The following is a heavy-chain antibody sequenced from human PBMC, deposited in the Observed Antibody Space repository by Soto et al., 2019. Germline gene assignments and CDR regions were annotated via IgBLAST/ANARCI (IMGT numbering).Heavy chain of an antibody. CDR3: ARDLGYYDTSGYFDY. D-gene: IGHD3-22*01. J-gene: IGHJ4*02. Sequence: GGSLRLSCAASGFAFSDHYMSWIRQSPGKGLEWVSYISSSGDIIYYADSVKGRFTISRDNAKNSLYLQMNSLRAEDTAVYYCARDLGYYDTSGYFDYWGQGTLFTVSS. V-gene: IGHV3-11*01. CDR1: GFAFSDHY. CDR2: ISSSGDII.